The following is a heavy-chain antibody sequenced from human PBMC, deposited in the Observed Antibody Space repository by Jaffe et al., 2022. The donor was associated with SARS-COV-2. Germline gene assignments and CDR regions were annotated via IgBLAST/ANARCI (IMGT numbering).Heavy chain of an antibody. CDR3: ATHYYGSGSHIGDPFDP. Sequence: QVQLQQWGAGLLKPSETLSLTCAVYGGSFSGYYWSWIRQPPGKGLEWIGEINHSGSTNYNPSLKSRVTISVDTSKNQFSLKLSSVTAADTAVYYCATHYYGSGSHIGDPFDPWGQGTLVTVSS. J-gene: IGHJ5*02. D-gene: IGHD3-10*01. CDR2: INHSGST. CDR1: GGSFSGYY. V-gene: IGHV4-34*01.